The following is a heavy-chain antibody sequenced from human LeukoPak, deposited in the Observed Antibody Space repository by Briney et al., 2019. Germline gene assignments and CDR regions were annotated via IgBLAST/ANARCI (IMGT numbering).Heavy chain of an antibody. D-gene: IGHD3-3*01. CDR1: GGSSSGYY. CDR3: ARGLRDFWSGPLRPNWFDP. CDR2: INHSGST. Sequence: SETLSLTCAVYGGSSSGYYWSWIRQPPGKGLEWIGEINHSGSTNYNPSLKSRVTISADTSKNQFSLKLSSVTAADTAVYYCARGLRDFWSGPLRPNWFDPWGQGTLVTVSS. J-gene: IGHJ5*02. V-gene: IGHV4-34*01.